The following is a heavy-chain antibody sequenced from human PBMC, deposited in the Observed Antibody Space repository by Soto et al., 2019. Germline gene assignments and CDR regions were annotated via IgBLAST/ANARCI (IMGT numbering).Heavy chain of an antibody. CDR1: GGSIGSVDYY. D-gene: IGHD2-15*01. J-gene: IGHJ4*02. CDR3: ARTIGTHIPAIPSARLDY. Sequence: QVQLQESGPGLLKPSQTLSLTCTVSGGSIGSVDYYWSWIRQHPGKGLEWIGYIYHTGNTYYNPSLKSRATISINTSQNQFSLKLNSVTAADTAVYYCARTIGTHIPAIPSARLDYWGQGALVTVSS. V-gene: IGHV4-31*03. CDR2: IYHTGNT.